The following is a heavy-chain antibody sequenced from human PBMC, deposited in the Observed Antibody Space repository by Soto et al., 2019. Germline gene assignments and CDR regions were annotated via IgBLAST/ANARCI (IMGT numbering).Heavy chain of an antibody. CDR2: ISSSSSYI. J-gene: IGHJ4*02. CDR3: ARVPTDLYSGYAFDY. Sequence: EVQLVESGGGLVKPGGSLRLSCAASGFTFSSYSMNWVRQAPGKGLEWVSSISSSSSYIYYADSVKGRFTISRDNAKNSLYLQMNSLRAEDTAVYYCARVPTDLYSGYAFDYWGQGTLVTVSS. CDR1: GFTFSSYS. V-gene: IGHV3-21*01. D-gene: IGHD5-12*01.